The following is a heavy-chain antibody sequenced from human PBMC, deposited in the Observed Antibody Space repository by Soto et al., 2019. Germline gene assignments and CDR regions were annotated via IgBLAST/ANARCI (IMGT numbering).Heavy chain of an antibody. J-gene: IGHJ4*02. CDR3: AKDMSAWGFFDF. V-gene: IGHV3-23*01. Sequence: VQLLESGGGLEQPGGSLRLSCATFGFTFKTYAMTWVRQAPGKGLEWVAVISGSGGTIYYADSVKGRFTISRDNSKDTVFLQMNSLRADDTALYYCAKDMSAWGFFDFWGQGTQVTVSP. D-gene: IGHD7-27*01. CDR1: GFTFKTYA. CDR2: ISGSGGTI.